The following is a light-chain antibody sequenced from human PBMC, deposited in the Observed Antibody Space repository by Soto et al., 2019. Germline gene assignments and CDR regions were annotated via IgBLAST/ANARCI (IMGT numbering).Light chain of an antibody. V-gene: IGLV2-8*01. J-gene: IGLJ3*02. CDR1: SSDVGGYNY. Sequence: QSALTQPPSASGSPGQSVTISCTGTSSDVGGYNYVSWCQQHPGKAPKLMIYEVSKRPSGVPDRFSGSKSGNTASLTVSGLQAEDEADYYCSSYAGTLWVFGGGTKLTVL. CDR2: EVS. CDR3: SSYAGTLWV.